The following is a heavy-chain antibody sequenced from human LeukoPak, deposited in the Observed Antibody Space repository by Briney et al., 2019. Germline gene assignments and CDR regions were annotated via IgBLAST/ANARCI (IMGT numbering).Heavy chain of an antibody. V-gene: IGHV3-30-3*01. Sequence: GGSLRLSCAASGFTFSSYAMHWVRQAPGKGLHWVAVMSYDGSNKYYADSVKGRFTISRDNSKDTLYLQLNSLRPEDTALYYCARDGYCSSTGCSAYFFDSWGQGTLVTVSS. CDR3: ARDGYCSSTGCSAYFFDS. D-gene: IGHD2-2*03. CDR2: MSYDGSNK. CDR1: GFTFSSYA. J-gene: IGHJ4*02.